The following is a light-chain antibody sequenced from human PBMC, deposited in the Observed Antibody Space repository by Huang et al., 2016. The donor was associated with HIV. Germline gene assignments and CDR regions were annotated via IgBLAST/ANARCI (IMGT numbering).Light chain of an antibody. CDR3: QQYNKWPPEYT. CDR1: QSVNTN. V-gene: IGKV3-15*01. CDR2: AAS. J-gene: IGKJ2*01. Sequence: VMMSQSPATLAASPGERVTLSCGASQSVNTNLAWYQQKPGQPPRLLIYAASTRATGVPARFAGSGSGTEFTLTIDSLQSDDFAVYYCQQYNKWPPEYTFGQGTMLEIK.